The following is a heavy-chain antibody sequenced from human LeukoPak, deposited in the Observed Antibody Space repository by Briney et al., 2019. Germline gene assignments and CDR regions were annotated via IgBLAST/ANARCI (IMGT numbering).Heavy chain of an antibody. CDR1: GGSISSSSYY. CDR2: IYYSGST. CDR3: ARRYSYGYCFDY. D-gene: IGHD5-18*01. J-gene: IGHJ4*02. V-gene: IGHV4-39*01. Sequence: SETLSLTCTVSGGSISSSSYYWGWTRQPPGKGLEWIGSIYYSGSTYYNPSLKSRVTISVDTSKNQFSLKLSSVTAADTAVYYCARRYSYGYCFDYWGQGTLVTVSS.